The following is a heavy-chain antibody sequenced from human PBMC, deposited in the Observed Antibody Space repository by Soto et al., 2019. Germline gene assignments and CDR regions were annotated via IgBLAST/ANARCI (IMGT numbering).Heavy chain of an antibody. J-gene: IGHJ4*02. D-gene: IGHD3-22*01. CDR1: GGTFSSYA. Sequence: SVKVSCKASGGTFSSYAISWVRQAPGQGLEWMGGIIPIFGTANYAQKFQGRVTMTRDTSTSTVYMELSSLRAEDTAVYYCAKGPFKNFEGLYDSSGYYYFDYWGQGTLVTVSS. CDR2: IIPIFGTA. V-gene: IGHV1-69*05. CDR3: AKGPFKNFEGLYDSSGYYYFDY.